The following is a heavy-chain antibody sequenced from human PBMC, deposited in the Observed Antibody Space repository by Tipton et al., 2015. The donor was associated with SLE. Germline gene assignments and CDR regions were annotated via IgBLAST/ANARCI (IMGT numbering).Heavy chain of an antibody. Sequence: TLSLTCAVSGASFSSSHWWTWVRQPPGKGLEWIGEIYHSGNANYNSSLKSRVTISVDKSKNQFSLKMTSVTAADTAMYFCARGTLRTTYASRCRGGTCSSYYVDHWGQGTLVTVSS. CDR1: GASFSSSHW. D-gene: IGHD2-15*01. CDR2: IYHSGNA. CDR3: ARGTLRTTYASRCRGGTCSSYYVDH. J-gene: IGHJ4*02. V-gene: IGHV4-4*01.